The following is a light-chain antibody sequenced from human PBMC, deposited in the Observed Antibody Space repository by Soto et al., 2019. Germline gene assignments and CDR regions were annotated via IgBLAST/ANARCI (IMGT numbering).Light chain of an antibody. CDR3: FSITTTSTHV. CDR1: SSDIGAYYY. J-gene: IGLJ1*01. V-gene: IGLV2-14*01. Sequence: QSALTQPASLSGSPGQSITISCTGTSSDIGAYYYVSWFQQHPGKAPKLMISEVNNRPSGVSNRFSGSKSGNTAYLTISGLQVEDEAEYFCFSITTTSTHVFGTGTKVTVL. CDR2: EVN.